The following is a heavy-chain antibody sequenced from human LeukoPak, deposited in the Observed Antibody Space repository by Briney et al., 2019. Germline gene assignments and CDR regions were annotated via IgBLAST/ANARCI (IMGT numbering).Heavy chain of an antibody. CDR2: IRYDGSNK. Sequence: GGSLRLSCAASGFTFSSYGMHWVRQPPGKGLVWVAFIRYDGSNKYYADSVKGRFTISRDNSKNTLYLQMNSLRAEDTAVYYCAKDGHYYGSGTNDYWGQGTLVTVSS. V-gene: IGHV3-30*02. D-gene: IGHD3-10*01. J-gene: IGHJ4*02. CDR1: GFTFSSYG. CDR3: AKDGHYYGSGTNDY.